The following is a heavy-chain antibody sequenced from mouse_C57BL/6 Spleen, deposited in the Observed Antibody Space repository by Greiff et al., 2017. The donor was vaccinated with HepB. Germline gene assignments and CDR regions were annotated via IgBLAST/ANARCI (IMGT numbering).Heavy chain of an antibody. V-gene: IGHV5-4*01. CDR3: ARDKGAQAYAMDY. D-gene: IGHD3-2*02. Sequence: EVKLMESGGGLVKPGGSLKLSCAASGFTFSSYAMSWVRQTPEKRLEWVATISDGGSYTYYPDNVKGRFTISRDNAKNNLYLQMSHLKSEDTAMYYCARDKGAQAYAMDYWGQGTSVTVSS. J-gene: IGHJ4*01. CDR1: GFTFSSYA. CDR2: ISDGGSYT.